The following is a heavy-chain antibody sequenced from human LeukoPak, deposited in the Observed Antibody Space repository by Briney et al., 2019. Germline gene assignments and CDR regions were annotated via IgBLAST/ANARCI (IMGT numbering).Heavy chain of an antibody. J-gene: IGHJ4*02. CDR1: RFQFSSYA. D-gene: IGHD2-15*01. Sequence: GGSLRLSCVASRFQFSSYAMSWVRQAPGKGLEWVSVISGSGGSTYYADSVKGRFTISRDSSKNTLYLQMNSLRTEDTAVYYCARQDCSGGSCYLDYWGQGTLVTVSS. V-gene: IGHV3-23*01. CDR2: ISGSGGST. CDR3: ARQDCSGGSCYLDY.